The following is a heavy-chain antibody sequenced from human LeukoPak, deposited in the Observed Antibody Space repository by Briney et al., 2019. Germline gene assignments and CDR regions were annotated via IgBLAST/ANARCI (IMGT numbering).Heavy chain of an antibody. CDR2: IIPIFGTA. CDR3: ARDGGGGSYRSPEGQNDAFDI. J-gene: IGHJ3*02. V-gene: IGHV1-69*05. CDR1: GYTFTSYD. D-gene: IGHD1-26*01. Sequence: GASVKVSCKASGYTFTSYDINWVRQAPGQGLEWMGGIIPIFGTANYAQKFQGRVTITTDESTSTAYMELSSLRSEDTAVYYCARDGGGGSYRSPEGQNDAFDIWGQGTMVTVSS.